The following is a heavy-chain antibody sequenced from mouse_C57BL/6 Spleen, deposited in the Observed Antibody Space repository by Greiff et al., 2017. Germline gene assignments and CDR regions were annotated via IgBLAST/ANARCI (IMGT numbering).Heavy chain of an antibody. CDR2: IDPETGGT. CDR1: GYTFTDYE. V-gene: IGHV1-15*01. D-gene: IGHD1-1*02. Sequence: VQLQQSGAELVRPGASVTLSCKASGYTFTDYEMHWVKQTPVHGLEWIGAIDPETGGTAYNQKFKGKAILTADKSSSTAYMELRRLTSEDSAVYYCTRSGGYYAMDYWGQGTSVTVSS. J-gene: IGHJ4*01. CDR3: TRSGGYYAMDY.